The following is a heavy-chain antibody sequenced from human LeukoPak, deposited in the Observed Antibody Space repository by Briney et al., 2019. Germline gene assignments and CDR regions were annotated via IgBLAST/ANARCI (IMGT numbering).Heavy chain of an antibody. D-gene: IGHD3-22*01. V-gene: IGHV3-23*01. CDR3: AKDGYDSSGYFPYFDY. Sequence: PGGSLRLSCAASGFTFSSYAMSWVRQAPGKGLEWVSAISGSGGSTYYADSVKGRFTISRDNSKNTLYLQMNSLRAEDTAVYYCAKDGYDSSGYFPYFDYWGQGTLVTVSS. CDR2: ISGSGGST. CDR1: GFTFSSYA. J-gene: IGHJ4*02.